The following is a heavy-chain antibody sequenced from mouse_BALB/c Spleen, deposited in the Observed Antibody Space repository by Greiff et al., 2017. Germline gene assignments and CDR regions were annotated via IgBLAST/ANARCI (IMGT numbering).Heavy chain of an antibody. Sequence: EVKLVESGGGLVKLGGSLKLSCAASGFTFSSYYMSWVRQTPEKRLELVAAINSNGGSTYYPDTVKGRFTISRDNAKNTLYLQMSSLKSEDTALYYCARQVDYGYPFAYWGQGTLVTVSA. CDR2: INSNGGST. CDR3: ARQVDYGYPFAY. CDR1: GFTFSSYY. V-gene: IGHV5-6-2*01. J-gene: IGHJ3*01. D-gene: IGHD2-2*01.